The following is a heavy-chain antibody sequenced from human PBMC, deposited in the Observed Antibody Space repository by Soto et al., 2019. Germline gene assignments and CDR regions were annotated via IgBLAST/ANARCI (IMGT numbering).Heavy chain of an antibody. CDR3: AHRRNVAGAATEWFDP. V-gene: IGHV2-5*02. D-gene: IGHD6-13*01. Sequence: QITLKESGPTLVKPTQTLTLTCTFSGFSLSTRGVGVGWIRQPPGKALEWLGFIYWDDDKRYSPSLKSRLIITNDTSKNQVVLTMTNMDPVDTATYYCAHRRNVAGAATEWFDPWGEGTLVTVSS. CDR2: IYWDDDK. CDR1: GFSLSTRGVG. J-gene: IGHJ5*02.